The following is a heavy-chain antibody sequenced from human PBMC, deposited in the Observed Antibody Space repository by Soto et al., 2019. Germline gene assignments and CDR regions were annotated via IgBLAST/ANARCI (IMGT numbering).Heavy chain of an antibody. V-gene: IGHV1-69*06. D-gene: IGHD6-6*01. Sequence: SVKVSCKASGGTFSSYAISWVRQAPGQGLEWMGGIIPIFGTANYAQKFQGRVTITADKSTSTAYMELSSLRSEDTAVYYCARATEAPDHSSSLTEVGGMDVWGQATTVTVSS. CDR2: IIPIFGTA. J-gene: IGHJ6*02. CDR1: GGTFSSYA. CDR3: ARATEAPDHSSSLTEVGGMDV.